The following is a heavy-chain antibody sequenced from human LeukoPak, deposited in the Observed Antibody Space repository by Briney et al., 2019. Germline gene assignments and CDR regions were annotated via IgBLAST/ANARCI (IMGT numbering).Heavy chain of an antibody. CDR1: GXTFSRYA. CDR2: ISSNGGST. Sequence: PGGSLRLSCSASGXTFSRYALHWVRQAPGKGLESVSAISSNGGSTYYADSVKGRFTISRDNSKNTLYLQMSSLRAEDTAVYYCVKDGSGSYYTYYFDYWGQGTLVTVSS. D-gene: IGHD3-10*01. J-gene: IGHJ4*02. V-gene: IGHV3-64D*06. CDR3: VKDGSGSYYTYYFDY.